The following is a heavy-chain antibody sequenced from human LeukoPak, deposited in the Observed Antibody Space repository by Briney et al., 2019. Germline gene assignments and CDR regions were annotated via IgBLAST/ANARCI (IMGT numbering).Heavy chain of an antibody. CDR3: ARAPPPLWFGELSFDY. D-gene: IGHD3-10*01. CDR2: ISSSGSTI. V-gene: IGHV3-48*03. CDR1: GFTFSSYE. J-gene: IGHJ4*02. Sequence: GGSLRLSCAASGFTFSSYEMNWVRQAPGKGLEWVSYISSSGSTIYYADSVKGRFTISRDNAKNSLYLQMNSLRAEDTAVYYCARAPPPLWFGELSFDYWGQGTLVTVSS.